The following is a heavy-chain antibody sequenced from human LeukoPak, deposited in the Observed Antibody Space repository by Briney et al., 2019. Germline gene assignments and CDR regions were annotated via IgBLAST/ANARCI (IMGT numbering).Heavy chain of an antibody. CDR2: INPSGGST. D-gene: IGHD1-26*01. Sequence: ASVKVSCKASGYTFTSYYMHWVRQAPGQGLEWMGIINPSGGSTPHAQKFQGRVTMARDTSTSTVYMELNNLRSEDTALYYCAREAPVGSVFDDVGHFDYWGQGTLVTVSS. CDR3: AREAPVGSVFDDVGHFDY. J-gene: IGHJ4*02. V-gene: IGHV1-46*01. CDR1: GYTFTSYY.